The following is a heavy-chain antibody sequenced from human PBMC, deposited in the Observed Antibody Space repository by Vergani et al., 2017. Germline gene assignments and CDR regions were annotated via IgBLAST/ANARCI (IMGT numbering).Heavy chain of an antibody. CDR1: GFTFSSYS. Sequence: QLVESGGGWVKPGGSLRLSCAASGFTFSSYSMNWVRQAPGKGLEWVSSISSSSSYIYYADSLKGRFTISRDNAKNSLYLQMNSLRAEDTAVYYCARESGIQLWFYFDYWGQGTLVTVSS. J-gene: IGHJ4*02. CDR3: ARESGIQLWFYFDY. D-gene: IGHD5-18*01. CDR2: ISSSSSYI. V-gene: IGHV3-21*02.